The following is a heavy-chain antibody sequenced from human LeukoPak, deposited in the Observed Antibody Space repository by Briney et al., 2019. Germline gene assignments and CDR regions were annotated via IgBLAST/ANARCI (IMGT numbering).Heavy chain of an antibody. Sequence: AGGSLRLSCAASGFTVSSNYMSWVRQAPGKGLEWVAYIRYDGSDKYYADSVKGRFTISRDNSKNTLSLQMTTLRPDDTAIYYCARDTSVGAAYFDVWGQGALVAVSS. D-gene: IGHD2-15*01. CDR1: GFTVSSNY. J-gene: IGHJ4*02. CDR3: ARDTSVGAAYFDV. CDR2: IRYDGSDK. V-gene: IGHV3-30*02.